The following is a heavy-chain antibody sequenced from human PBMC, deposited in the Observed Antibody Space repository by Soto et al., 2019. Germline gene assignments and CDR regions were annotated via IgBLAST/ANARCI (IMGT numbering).Heavy chain of an antibody. CDR3: TRVHNSGYDYYYYYGMDV. V-gene: IGHV3-49*03. J-gene: IGHJ6*02. CDR1: GFSFGDYA. D-gene: IGHD5-12*01. CDR2: IRSKAYGGTT. Sequence: GGSLRLSGTASGFSFGDYAMSWCRQAPGQRLERVAFIRSKAYGGTTEYAASVKGGLTIPRDDSKSIAYLQMKSLKTEDTAVYYCTRVHNSGYDYYYYYGMDVWGQGTTVTV.